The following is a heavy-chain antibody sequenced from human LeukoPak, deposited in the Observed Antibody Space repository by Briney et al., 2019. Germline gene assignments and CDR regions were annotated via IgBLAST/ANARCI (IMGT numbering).Heavy chain of an antibody. CDR1: GGSITSYY. CDR3: ARGGGLNYYYYYMDV. V-gene: IGHV4-59*01. D-gene: IGHD6-25*01. J-gene: IGHJ6*03. CDR2: IYYSGST. Sequence: PSETLSLTCTVSGGSITSYYWSWTRQPPGKGLEWIGYIYYSGSTNYNPSLKSRVTISVDTSKNQFSLKLSSVTAADTAVYYCARGGGLNYYYYYMDVWGKGTTVTVSS.